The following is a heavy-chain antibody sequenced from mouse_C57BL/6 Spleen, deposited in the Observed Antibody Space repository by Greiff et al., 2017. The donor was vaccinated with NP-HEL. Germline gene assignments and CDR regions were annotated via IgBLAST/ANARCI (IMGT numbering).Heavy chain of an antibody. CDR2: IRLKSDNYAT. Sequence: EVKVEESGGGLVQPGGSMKLSCVASGFTFSNYWMNWVRQSPEKGLEWVAQIRLKSDNYATHYAESVKGRFTISRDDSKSSVYLQMNNLRAEDTGIYYCTAFYYDYGYYFDYWGQGTTLTVSS. V-gene: IGHV6-3*01. CDR3: TAFYYDYGYYFDY. J-gene: IGHJ2*01. CDR1: GFTFSNYW. D-gene: IGHD2-4*01.